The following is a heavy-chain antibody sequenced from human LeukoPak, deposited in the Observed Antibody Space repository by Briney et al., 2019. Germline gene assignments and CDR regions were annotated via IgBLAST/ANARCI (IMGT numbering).Heavy chain of an antibody. CDR3: ARWYYDFWSGSTNYYFDY. J-gene: IGHJ4*02. CDR2: ISSSSSYI. V-gene: IGHV3-21*01. CDR1: GFTFSSYS. D-gene: IGHD3-3*01. Sequence: GGSLRLSCAASGFTFSSYSMNWVRQAPGKGLEWVSSISSSSSYIYYADSVKGRFTISRDNAKNSLYLQMNSLRAEDTAVYYCARWYYDFWSGSTNYYFDYWGQGTLVTVSS.